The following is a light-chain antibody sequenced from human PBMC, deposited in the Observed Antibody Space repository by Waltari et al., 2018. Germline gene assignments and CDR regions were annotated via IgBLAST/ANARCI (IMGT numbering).Light chain of an antibody. Sequence: QSAVTQPRSVSGSPGQSVTISCTGTRTDVGYNNFVSWYQHHPDKAPKVIIYNVDKRPSGVTARFSGSKSGNTASLTISGLQAEDEADYYCFSYAGSYTWVFGGGTTLTVL. J-gene: IGLJ3*02. V-gene: IGLV2-11*01. CDR3: FSYAGSYTWV. CDR1: RTDVGYNNF. CDR2: NVD.